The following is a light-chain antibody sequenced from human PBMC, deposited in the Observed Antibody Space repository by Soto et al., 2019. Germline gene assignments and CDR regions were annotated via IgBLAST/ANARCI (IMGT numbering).Light chain of an antibody. CDR2: DVS. J-gene: IGLJ1*01. CDR3: SSSTGSNYLYV. Sequence: QSVLTQPASMSGSPGQSVTISCAGTSNDIGGYNYVSWYQHHPGTAPKLIIYDVSSRPSGVSHRFSGSKSGNTASLTISGLQAEDEADYYCSSSTGSNYLYVFGTGTKVTVL. V-gene: IGLV2-14*01. CDR1: SNDIGGYNY.